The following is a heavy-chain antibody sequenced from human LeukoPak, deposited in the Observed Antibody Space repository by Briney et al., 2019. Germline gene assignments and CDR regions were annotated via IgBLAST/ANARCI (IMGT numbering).Heavy chain of an antibody. CDR1: GGSISSYY. D-gene: IGHD2/OR15-2a*01. CDR3: ARLHSIAISGAFDI. Sequence: SETLSLTCTVSGGSISSYYWSWIRQPAGKGLEWIGRIYTSGSTNYNPSLKSRVTISVDTSKNQFSLKLSSVTAADTAVYYCARLHSIAISGAFDIWGQGTMVTVSS. V-gene: IGHV4-4*07. CDR2: IYTSGST. J-gene: IGHJ3*02.